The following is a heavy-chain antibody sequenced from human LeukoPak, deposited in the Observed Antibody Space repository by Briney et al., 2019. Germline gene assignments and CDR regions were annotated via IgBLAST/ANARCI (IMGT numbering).Heavy chain of an antibody. J-gene: IGHJ4*02. V-gene: IGHV3-7*01. CDR2: IKQDGSEK. CDR1: GFTFSSYW. D-gene: IGHD3-22*01. CDR3: AREPYYYDSSGYLFDY. Sequence: GGSLRLPCAASGFTFSSYWMSWVRQAPGKGLEWVANIKQDGSEKYYVDSVKGRFTISRDNAKNSLYLQMNSLRAEDTAVYYCAREPYYYDSSGYLFDYWGQGILVSVSS.